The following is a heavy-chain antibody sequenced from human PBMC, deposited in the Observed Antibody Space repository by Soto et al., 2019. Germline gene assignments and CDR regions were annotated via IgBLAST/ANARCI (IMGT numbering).Heavy chain of an antibody. V-gene: IGHV3-48*03. CDR3: ARESGSYYHTPGEFDY. CDR2: ISSSGSTI. D-gene: IGHD1-26*01. Sequence: PGGPLRLSCAASGFTFSSYEMNWVRQAPGKGLEWVSYISSSGSTIYYADSVKGRFTISRDNAKNSLYLQMNSLRAEDTAVYYCARESGSYYHTPGEFDYWGQGTLVTVSS. J-gene: IGHJ4*02. CDR1: GFTFSSYE.